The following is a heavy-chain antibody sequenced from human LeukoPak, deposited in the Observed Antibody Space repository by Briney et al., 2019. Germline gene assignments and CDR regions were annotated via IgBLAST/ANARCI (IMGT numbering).Heavy chain of an antibody. CDR2: IYTSGGS. V-gene: IGHV4-4*07. D-gene: IGHD3-22*01. CDR1: GGFISSYS. Sequence: SETLSLTCTVSGGFISSYSWSWIRQPAGKGREWVGRIYTSGGSDDNPSLKSRVTMSLYTSKNQFYLKMTSVTAADTAVYYCARGPSGYYYGWGQGILVTVSS. J-gene: IGHJ4*02. CDR3: ARGPSGYYYG.